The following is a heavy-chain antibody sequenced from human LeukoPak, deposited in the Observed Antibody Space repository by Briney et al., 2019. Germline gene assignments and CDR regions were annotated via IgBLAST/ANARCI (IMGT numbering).Heavy chain of an antibody. D-gene: IGHD1-1*01. V-gene: IGHV4-38-2*02. Sequence: SETLSLTRAVSGYSINSDYYWGWIRQPPGKGLEWIGSIYRSGSTYYNPSLKSRITLSVDTSKNQLSLKLSSVTAADTAVYYCVREFRWNGLDYWGQGTLVIVSS. CDR1: GYSINSDYY. CDR2: IYRSGST. J-gene: IGHJ4*02. CDR3: VREFRWNGLDY.